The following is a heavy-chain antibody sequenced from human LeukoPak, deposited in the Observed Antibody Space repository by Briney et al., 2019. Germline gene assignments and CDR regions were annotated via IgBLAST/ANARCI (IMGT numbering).Heavy chain of an antibody. Sequence: GGSLRLSCAASGFTFDDYAMHWVRQVPGKGLEWVSLISWDGGSTFYADSVKRRFTISRDNSKNSLYLQMNSLRAEDTALYYCAKDQKYRDGYNLYYFDYWGQGTLVTVSS. CDR3: AKDQKYRDGYNLYYFDY. CDR1: GFTFDDYA. J-gene: IGHJ4*02. CDR2: ISWDGGST. D-gene: IGHD5-24*01. V-gene: IGHV3-43D*03.